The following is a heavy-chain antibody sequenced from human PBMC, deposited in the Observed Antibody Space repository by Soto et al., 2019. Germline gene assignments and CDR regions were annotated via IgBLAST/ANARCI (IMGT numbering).Heavy chain of an antibody. CDR2: IYYSGST. Sequence: PSETLSLTCTVSGGSISSYYWSWIRQPPGKGLEWIGYIYYSGSTNYNPSLKSRVTISVDTSKNQFSLKLSSVTAADTAVYYCARLPPRYSGYGLWGQGTLVTVSS. V-gene: IGHV4-59*08. CDR3: ARLPPRYSGYGL. D-gene: IGHD5-12*01. J-gene: IGHJ4*02. CDR1: GGSISSYY.